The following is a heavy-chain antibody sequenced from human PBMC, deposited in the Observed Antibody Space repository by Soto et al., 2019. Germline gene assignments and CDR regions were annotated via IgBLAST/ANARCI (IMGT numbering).Heavy chain of an antibody. V-gene: IGHV5-10-1*01. CDR2: IDPTDSYA. CDR1: GYSFTSYW. D-gene: IGHD3-22*01. J-gene: IGHJ4*02. CDR3: ARMHSRHGTNGKLDY. Sequence: PGESLKISCRVSGYSFTSYWISWVRQMPGKGLEWMGRIDPTDSYANYSPSFQGHVTFSVDRSINTAYLQWSSLKAPDTAVYYCARMHSRHGTNGKLDYWGQGTLVTVSS.